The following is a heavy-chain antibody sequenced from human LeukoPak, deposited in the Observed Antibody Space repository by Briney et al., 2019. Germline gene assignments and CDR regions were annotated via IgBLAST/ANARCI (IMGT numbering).Heavy chain of an antibody. CDR2: IYYSGST. CDR3: ARHVTLVGYS. D-gene: IGHD6-13*01. Sequence: PSEALSLTCTVSGDSISSSSYYWGWIRQPPGKGLEWIGNIYYSGSTYYSPSLKSRVTISVDTSKNQFSLRLSSVTAADTAVYYRARHVTLVGYSWGQGTLVTVSS. CDR1: GDSISSSSYY. J-gene: IGHJ4*02. V-gene: IGHV4-39*01.